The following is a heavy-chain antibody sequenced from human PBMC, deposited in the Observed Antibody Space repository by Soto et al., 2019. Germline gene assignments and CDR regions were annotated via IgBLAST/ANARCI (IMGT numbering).Heavy chain of an antibody. Sequence: GGSLRLSCAASGFIFSSYAINWVRQAPGKGLEWVSSISSSSSYIYYADSVKGRFTISRDNAKNSLYLQMNSLRAEDTAVYYCARDFLLVYASDQGTLVTVSS. CDR3: ARDFLLVYA. CDR1: GFIFSSYA. V-gene: IGHV3-21*01. CDR2: ISSSSSYI. J-gene: IGHJ5*02. D-gene: IGHD2-8*01.